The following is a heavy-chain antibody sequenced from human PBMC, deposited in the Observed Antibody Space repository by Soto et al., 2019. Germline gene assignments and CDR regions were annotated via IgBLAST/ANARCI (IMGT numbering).Heavy chain of an antibody. J-gene: IGHJ6*02. V-gene: IGHV5-10-1*01. Sequence: PGESLKISCKGSGYSFASYWITWVRQLPGKGLEWMGRIDPSDSYTNYSPSFQAHVTISVDKSISTAYLQWNSLKASDSAMYYCARQDETSREDYYGMDVWGQGTTVTVS. CDR2: IDPSDSYT. CDR1: GYSFASYW. CDR3: ARQDETSREDYYGMDV.